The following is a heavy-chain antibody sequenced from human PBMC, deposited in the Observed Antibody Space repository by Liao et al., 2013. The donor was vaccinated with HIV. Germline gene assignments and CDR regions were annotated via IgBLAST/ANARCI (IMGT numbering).Heavy chain of an antibody. J-gene: IGHJ3*02. CDR2: IYTSGST. CDR1: GASISRNY. CDR3: ARRCSSTSCYPSGAFDI. V-gene: IGHV4-4*07. D-gene: IGHD2-2*01. Sequence: QVQLQESGPGLVRPSETLSLTCSVSGASISRNYWSWIRQPAGKGLEWIGRIYTSGSTSYNPSLKSRITISVDTSKKQFSLKLSSVTAADTAVYYCARRCSSTSCYPSGAFDIWGQGTMVTVSS.